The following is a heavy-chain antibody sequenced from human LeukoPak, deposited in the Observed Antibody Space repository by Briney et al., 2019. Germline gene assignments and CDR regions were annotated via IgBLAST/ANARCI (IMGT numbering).Heavy chain of an antibody. D-gene: IGHD2-2*01. CDR3: TRIYCSRTTCRYSYGMDV. Sequence: GGSLRLSCTASGFSFTDYEMTWVRQAPGKGLEWISYFGATGTTIFYADSVKGRFTVSRDNDKNSVFLQMDSLRVEDTALYYCTRIYCSRTTCRYSYGMDVWGHGTTVTVSS. CDR2: FGATGTTI. J-gene: IGHJ6*02. V-gene: IGHV3-48*03. CDR1: GFSFTDYE.